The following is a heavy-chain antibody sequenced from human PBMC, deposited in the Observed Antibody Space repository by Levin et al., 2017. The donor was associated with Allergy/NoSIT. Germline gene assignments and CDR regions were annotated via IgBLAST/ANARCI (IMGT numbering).Heavy chain of an antibody. Sequence: PGGSLRLSCKASGGTFSSYAISWVRQAPGQGLEWMGRIIPILGIANYAQKFQGRVTITADKSTSTAYMELSSLRSEDTAVYYCAIRGKLLWFGEYPPADAFDIWGQGTMVTVSS. CDR1: GGTFSSYA. V-gene: IGHV1-69*04. CDR3: AIRGKLLWFGEYPPADAFDI. D-gene: IGHD3-10*01. CDR2: IIPILGIA. J-gene: IGHJ3*02.